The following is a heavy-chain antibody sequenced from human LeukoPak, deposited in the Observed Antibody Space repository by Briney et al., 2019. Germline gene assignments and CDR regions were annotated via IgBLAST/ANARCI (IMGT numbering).Heavy chain of an antibody. D-gene: IGHD6-13*01. V-gene: IGHV4-34*01. CDR1: GGSFSGYY. Sequence: SETLSLTCAVYGGSFSGYYWSWIRQPPGKGLEWIGEINHSGSTNYNPSLKSRVTISVDTSKNQFSLKLSSVTAADTAVYYCAKGIAAAGTGFDYWGQGTLVTVPS. J-gene: IGHJ4*02. CDR3: AKGIAAAGTGFDY. CDR2: INHSGST.